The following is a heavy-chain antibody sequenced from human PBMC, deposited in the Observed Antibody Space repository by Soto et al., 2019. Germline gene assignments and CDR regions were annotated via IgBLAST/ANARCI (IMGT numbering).Heavy chain of an antibody. J-gene: IGHJ4*02. CDR3: ATTVTTRAFDY. V-gene: IGHV3-66*01. CDR1: GFTVSSNY. CDR2: IYSGGST. D-gene: IGHD4-17*01. Sequence: EVQLVESGGGLVQPGGSLRLSCAASGFTVSSNYMSWVRQAPGKGLEWVSVIYSGGSTYYADSVKGRFTISRDNSKNTLYLQMNSLRAEDTAVYYCATTVTTRAFDYWGQGTLVTVSS.